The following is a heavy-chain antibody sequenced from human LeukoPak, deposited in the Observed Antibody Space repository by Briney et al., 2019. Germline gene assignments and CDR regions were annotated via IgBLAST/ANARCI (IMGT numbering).Heavy chain of an antibody. CDR2: IIPIFGSA. CDR3: ARDLVHHRLLATVYNWFDP. Sequence: ASVKVSCKASGDTFSSYTISWVRQAPGQGLEWMGGIIPIFGSANYAQKFQGRVTITADESTSTAYMELSSLRSEDTAMYYCARDLVHHRLLATVYNWFDPWGQGTLVTVSS. CDR1: GDTFSSYT. V-gene: IGHV1-69*13. D-gene: IGHD3-3*02. J-gene: IGHJ5*02.